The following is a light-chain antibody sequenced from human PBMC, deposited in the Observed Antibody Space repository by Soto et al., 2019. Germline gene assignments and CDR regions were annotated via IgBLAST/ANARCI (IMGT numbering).Light chain of an antibody. CDR3: EQYGSSLLYT. J-gene: IGKJ2*01. CDR1: QSVSSGY. V-gene: IGKV3-20*01. Sequence: ELEMTQSPGTLALSPGERATLSCRASQSVSSGYFAWYQQKPGQAPSLLIYGASSRATGIPDRFSSSGSGTDFTLTISRLEPEDFTVYYCEQYGSSLLYTFGQGTKLEIK. CDR2: GAS.